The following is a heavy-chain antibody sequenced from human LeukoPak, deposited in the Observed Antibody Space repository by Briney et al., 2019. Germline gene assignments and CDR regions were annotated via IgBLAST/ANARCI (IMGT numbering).Heavy chain of an antibody. Sequence: GGSLRLSCAASGFTFSSYAMHWVRQAPGKGLEWAAVISYDGSNKYYADSVKGRFTISRDNSKNTLYLQMNSLRAEDTAVYYCARVFDDSSGYYYGESYYFDYWGQGTLVTVSS. D-gene: IGHD3-22*01. CDR1: GFTFSSYA. V-gene: IGHV3-30*04. J-gene: IGHJ4*02. CDR2: ISYDGSNK. CDR3: ARVFDDSSGYYYGESYYFDY.